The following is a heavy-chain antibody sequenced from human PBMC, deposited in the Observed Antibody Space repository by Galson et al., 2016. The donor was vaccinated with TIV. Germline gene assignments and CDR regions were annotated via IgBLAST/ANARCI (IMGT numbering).Heavy chain of an antibody. CDR2: FIPLFGTA. CDR1: GVTFSYFA. CDR3: AKDRNTAMDTYHYYYGLDV. Sequence: SVKVSCKASGVTFSYFAFSWVRQAPGQGLEWMGGFIPLFGTANYAQKFQGRVTISADESTSTLYMEVRSLRSEDTAVYYCAKDRNTAMDTYHYYYGLDVWGQGTTVIVSS. J-gene: IGHJ6*02. V-gene: IGHV1-69*13. D-gene: IGHD5-18*01.